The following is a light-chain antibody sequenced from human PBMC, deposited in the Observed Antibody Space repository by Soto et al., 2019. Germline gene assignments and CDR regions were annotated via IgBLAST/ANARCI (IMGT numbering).Light chain of an antibody. Sequence: QSVLTQTPSVSGSPGQSVTMSCTGTRYDVGGYNYVSWYQQHPGKAPKLMIYEVSNRPSGVSNRFSGSKSGNTASLTISGLQAEDEADYYCSSYTSSSTFWVFGGGTQLTVL. CDR3: SSYTSSSTFWV. CDR2: EVS. CDR1: RYDVGGYNY. J-gene: IGLJ7*01. V-gene: IGLV2-14*01.